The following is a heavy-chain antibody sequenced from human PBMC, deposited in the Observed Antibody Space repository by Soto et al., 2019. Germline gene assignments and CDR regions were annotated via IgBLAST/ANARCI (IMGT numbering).Heavy chain of an antibody. Sequence: GASVKVSCKSSGYSFTSYGISWVRQAPGQGLEWMGWISTYNGNINYAQNFKGRVNMTTDASTRTVYMQLSSLRSDDTAIYYCARFSGSENCSGGSCYGFDYWGQGTLVTVSS. D-gene: IGHD2-15*01. CDR1: GYSFTSYG. V-gene: IGHV1-18*04. CDR3: ARFSGSENCSGGSCYGFDY. J-gene: IGHJ4*02. CDR2: ISTYNGNI.